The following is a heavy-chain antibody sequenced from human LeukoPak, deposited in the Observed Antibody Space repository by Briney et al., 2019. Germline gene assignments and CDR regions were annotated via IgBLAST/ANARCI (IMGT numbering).Heavy chain of an antibody. CDR1: GGSICSSSYY. CDR2: IYYSGST. CDR3: ARRGGSSSYKLFVH. Sequence: SETLSLTCSVSGGSICSSSYYWGWVRQPPGRGRGWIGNIYYSGSTYKNPSLRSRATISVTTSKNQFSLKLSSVTAADPPVSSCARRGGSSSYKLFVHWGEGTMVSVPS. D-gene: IGHD6-6*01. J-gene: IGHJ4*02. V-gene: IGHV4-39*01.